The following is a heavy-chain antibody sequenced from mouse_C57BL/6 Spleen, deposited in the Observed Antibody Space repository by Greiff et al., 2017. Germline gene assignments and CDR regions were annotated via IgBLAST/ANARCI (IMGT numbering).Heavy chain of an antibody. V-gene: IGHV5-4*01. J-gene: IGHJ3*01. CDR1: GFTFSSYA. CDR2: ISDGGSYT. CDR3: ASNPGRFAY. Sequence: EVQLVESGGGLVKPGGSLKLSCAASGFTFSSYAMSWVRQTPEKRLEWVATISDGGSYTYYPDNVKGRFTISRDNAKNNLYLQMSHLKSEDTAMYYCASNPGRFAYWGQGTLVTVSA.